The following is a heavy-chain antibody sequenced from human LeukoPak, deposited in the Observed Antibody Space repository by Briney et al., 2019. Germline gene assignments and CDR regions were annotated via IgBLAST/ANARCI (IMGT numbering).Heavy chain of an antibody. V-gene: IGHV3-33*08. CDR3: AREEIAAAGRTGSFDY. Sequence: PGGSLRLSCAASGFTFSSYGMHWVRQAPGKGLEWVAVIWYDGSNKYYADSVKGRFTISRDNSKNTLYLQMNSLRAEDTAVYYCAREEIAAAGRTGSFDYWGQGTLVTVSS. D-gene: IGHD6-13*01. CDR1: GFTFSSYG. CDR2: IWYDGSNK. J-gene: IGHJ4*02.